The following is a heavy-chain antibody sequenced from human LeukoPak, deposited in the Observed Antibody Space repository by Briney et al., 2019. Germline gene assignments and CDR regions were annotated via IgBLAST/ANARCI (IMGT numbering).Heavy chain of an antibody. V-gene: IGHV4-59*01. Sequence: SETLSLTCTVSGGSISSYYWSWIRQPPGKGLEWIGYIYYSGSTNYNPSLKSRVTISVDTSKNQFSLKLSSVTAADTAVYYCARSYGDYADYWGXXXXXTVXX. D-gene: IGHD4-17*01. J-gene: IGHJ4*01. CDR3: ARSYGDYADY. CDR2: IYYSGST. CDR1: GGSISSYY.